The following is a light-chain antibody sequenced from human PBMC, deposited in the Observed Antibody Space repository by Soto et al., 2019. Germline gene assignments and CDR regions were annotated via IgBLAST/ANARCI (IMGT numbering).Light chain of an antibody. Sequence: EIVLTQSPGTLSLSPGERATLSCRASQSVSSSYLAWYQQKPGQAPRLLIYGASSRATGIPDRFSGSGSGTDFTLTISRLEPEDFAGYDCQQYGSSPPTFGQGTKVEIK. V-gene: IGKV3-20*01. CDR3: QQYGSSPPT. CDR2: GAS. CDR1: QSVSSSY. J-gene: IGKJ1*01.